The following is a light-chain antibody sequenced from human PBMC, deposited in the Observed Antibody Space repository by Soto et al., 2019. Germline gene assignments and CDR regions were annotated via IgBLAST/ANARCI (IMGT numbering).Light chain of an antibody. Sequence: QSVLTQPASVSGSPGQSITISCTGTSSDVGGYDYVSWYQHHPGKAPKLMFYEVSNRPSGVSNRFSGSKSGNTASLTISGLQAEDEADYYCSSYTSSNTLVFGGGTKLTVL. CDR3: SSYTSSNTLV. J-gene: IGLJ2*01. V-gene: IGLV2-14*01. CDR2: EVS. CDR1: SSDVGGYDY.